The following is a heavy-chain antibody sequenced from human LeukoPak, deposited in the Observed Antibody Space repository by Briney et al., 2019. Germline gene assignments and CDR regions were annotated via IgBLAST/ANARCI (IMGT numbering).Heavy chain of an antibody. D-gene: IGHD3-22*01. CDR3: ARELPSGYYSDAFDI. V-gene: IGHV1-69*13. Sequence: SVKVSCKASGGTFSSYAISWVRQAPGQGLEWMGGIIPIFGTANYAQKFQGRVTITADESTSTAYMELSSLRSEDTAVCYCARELPSGYYSDAFDIWGQGTMVTVSS. J-gene: IGHJ3*02. CDR2: IIPIFGTA. CDR1: GGTFSSYA.